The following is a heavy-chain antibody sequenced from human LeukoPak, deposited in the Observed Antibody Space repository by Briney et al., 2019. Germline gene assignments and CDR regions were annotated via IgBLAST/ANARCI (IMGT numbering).Heavy chain of an antibody. CDR2: IYYSGST. CDR3: ARDQRTALLGY. V-gene: IGHV4-59*01. D-gene: IGHD5-18*01. CDR1: GGSFSGYY. Sequence: RPSETLSLTCAVYGGSFSGYYWSWIRQPPGKGLEWIGYIYYSGSTNYNPSLKSRVTISVDTSKNQFSLKLSSVTAADTAVYYCARDQRTALLGYWGQGTLVTVSS. J-gene: IGHJ4*02.